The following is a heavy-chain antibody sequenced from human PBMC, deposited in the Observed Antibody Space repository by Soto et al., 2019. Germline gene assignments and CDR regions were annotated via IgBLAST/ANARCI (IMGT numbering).Heavy chain of an antibody. D-gene: IGHD3-16*01. V-gene: IGHV3-48*01. J-gene: IGHJ6*02. Sequence: PGGSLRLSCAASGFTFSSHSMNWVRQAPGKGLEWVSYISSSSSTINHADSVQGRFTISRDNSKNTLYLQMNSLRAEDTAVYHCVKAGDHYFYYGMDVWGQGTTVTVSS. CDR1: GFTFSSHS. CDR3: VKAGDHYFYYGMDV. CDR2: ISSSSSTI.